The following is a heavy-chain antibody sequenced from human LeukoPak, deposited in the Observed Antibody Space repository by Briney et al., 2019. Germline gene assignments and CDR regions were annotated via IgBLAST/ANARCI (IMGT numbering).Heavy chain of an antibody. CDR1: GFTFSSYW. Sequence: GGSLRLSCAGSGFTFSSYWMSWVRQAPGKGLEWVANIKQDGSEKYYVDSVKGRFAISRDNAKNSLYLQMNSLRAEDTAVYYCARDRGDYGDYVPGYWGQGTLVTVSS. CDR2: IKQDGSEK. J-gene: IGHJ4*02. CDR3: ARDRGDYGDYVPGY. D-gene: IGHD4-17*01. V-gene: IGHV3-7*01.